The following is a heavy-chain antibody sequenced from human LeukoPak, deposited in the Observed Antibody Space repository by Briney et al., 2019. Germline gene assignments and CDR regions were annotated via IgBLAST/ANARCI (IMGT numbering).Heavy chain of an antibody. CDR3: ARDRGRNSFDY. D-gene: IGHD1-14*01. CDR2: IKQDGTEK. Sequence: AGGSLRLSCAASGFSFTTYWMSWVRQAPGKGLEWVANIKQDGTEKYYVDSVKGRFTISRDNAKNSLYLQMNSLGPEDTALYYCARDRGRNSFDYWGQGTLVSVSS. J-gene: IGHJ4*02. V-gene: IGHV3-7*01. CDR1: GFSFTTYW.